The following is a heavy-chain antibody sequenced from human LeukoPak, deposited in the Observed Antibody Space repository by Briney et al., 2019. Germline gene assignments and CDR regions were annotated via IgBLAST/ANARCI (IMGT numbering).Heavy chain of an antibody. CDR1: GGSISSSSYY. Sequence: SETLSLTCTVSGGSISSSSYYWGWIRQPPGKGLEWIGSIYYSGSTYYNPSLKSRVTISVDTSKNQFSLRLSSVTAADTAVYYCARGAELGGWFDPWGQGTLVTVSS. V-gene: IGHV4-39*07. J-gene: IGHJ5*02. CDR2: IYYSGST. D-gene: IGHD3-10*01. CDR3: ARGAELGGWFDP.